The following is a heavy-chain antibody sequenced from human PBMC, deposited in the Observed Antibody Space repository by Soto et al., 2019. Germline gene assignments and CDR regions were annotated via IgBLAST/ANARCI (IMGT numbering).Heavy chain of an antibody. V-gene: IGHV4-34*01. CDR1: GGSFSGYY. CDR2: LNDSGGT. D-gene: IGHD3-10*01. Sequence: SETLSLTCAVYGGSFSGYYWSWIRQPPGKGLEWIGELNDSGGTNYNASLKSRDTISGDMSKNQLSLKLSFVTAADTAMYYCARARGGVQDWGPGTLVTVSS. J-gene: IGHJ1*01. CDR3: ARARGGVQD.